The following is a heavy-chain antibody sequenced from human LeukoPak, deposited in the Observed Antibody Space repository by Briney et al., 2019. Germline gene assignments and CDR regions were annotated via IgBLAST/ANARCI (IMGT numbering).Heavy chain of an antibody. V-gene: IGHV1-46*01. Sequence: ASVKVSCKTSGYTFTKYLIHWVRQAPGQGLEWVGTINPNGDATNYAPRLQGRLTLTQDTSTSTVYMELRGLTPDDTAVYYCARDNGGWFDTWGRGTLVTVSS. CDR1: GYTFTKYL. CDR2: INPNGDAT. J-gene: IGHJ5*02. CDR3: ARDNGGWFDT. D-gene: IGHD3-10*01.